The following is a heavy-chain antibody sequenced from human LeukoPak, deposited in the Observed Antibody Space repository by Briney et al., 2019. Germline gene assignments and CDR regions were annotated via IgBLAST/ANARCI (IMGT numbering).Heavy chain of an antibody. CDR1: GYTFTGYY. CDR2: INPNSGGT. Sequence: GASVKVSCKASGYTFTGYYMHWVRQAPGQGLEWMGRINPNSGGTNYAQKFQGRVTMTRDTSISTAYMELSRLRSDDTAVYYCARSQLFPVGSGRIYYYYGMDVWGQGTTVAVSS. D-gene: IGHD3-10*01. V-gene: IGHV1-2*06. J-gene: IGHJ6*02. CDR3: ARSQLFPVGSGRIYYYYGMDV.